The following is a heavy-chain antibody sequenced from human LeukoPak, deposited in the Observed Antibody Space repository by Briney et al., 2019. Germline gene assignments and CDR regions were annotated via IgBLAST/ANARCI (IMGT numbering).Heavy chain of an antibody. CDR1: GGSFSGY. CDR3: ARKEGGQLVNTRRWFDP. Sequence: SETLSLTCGVYGGSFSGYWSWIRQAPGKGLEWIGEINHSGGINYNPSLKSRVTISVDTSKKQFSLKLSSVTAADTAVYYCARKEGGQLVNTRRWFDPWGQGTLVTVSS. CDR2: INHSGGI. J-gene: IGHJ5*02. V-gene: IGHV4-34*01. D-gene: IGHD6-13*01.